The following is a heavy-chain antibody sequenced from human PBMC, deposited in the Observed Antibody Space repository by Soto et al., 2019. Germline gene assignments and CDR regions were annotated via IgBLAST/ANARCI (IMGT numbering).Heavy chain of an antibody. CDR2: IYWDDDK. J-gene: IGHJ6*02. CDR1: GFSLSTSGVG. V-gene: IGHV2-5*02. D-gene: IGHD4-17*01. CDR3: AHSAGGDSRVPSYYYYYGMDV. Sequence: QITLKESGPTLVKPTQTLTLTCTFSGFSLSTSGVGVGWIRQPPGKALEWLALIYWDDDKRYSPSLKSRLTITKDPSKNQVVLTMTNMDPVDTATYYCAHSAGGDSRVPSYYYYYGMDVWGQGTTVTVSS.